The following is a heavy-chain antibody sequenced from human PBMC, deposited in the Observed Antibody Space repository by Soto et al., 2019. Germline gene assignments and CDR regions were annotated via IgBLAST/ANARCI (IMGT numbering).Heavy chain of an antibody. CDR1: GFTVSSNY. CDR2: IYSGGST. V-gene: IGHV3-66*01. D-gene: IGHD3-22*01. CDR3: ARDLRNYYDSSGYYKDAFDI. Sequence: GGSLGLSCAASGFTVSSNYMRWVRQAPGKGLEWVSVIYSGGSTYYADSVKGRFTISRDNSKNTLYLQMNSLRAEDTAVYYCARDLRNYYDSSGYYKDAFDIWGQGTMVIVSS. J-gene: IGHJ3*02.